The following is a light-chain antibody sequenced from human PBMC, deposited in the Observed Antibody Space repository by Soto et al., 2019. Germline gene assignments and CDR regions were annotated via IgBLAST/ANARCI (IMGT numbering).Light chain of an antibody. CDR1: QSISSW. V-gene: IGKV1-5*01. CDR2: DAS. Sequence: DIQMTQSPSTLSASVGDRVTITCRASQSISSWLAWYHQKPGKAPKLLIYDASSLESGVPSRISGSGSGTEFTLTISSLQPDDFATYFCQQYKSYSWTFGQGTKVEIK. CDR3: QQYKSYSWT. J-gene: IGKJ1*01.